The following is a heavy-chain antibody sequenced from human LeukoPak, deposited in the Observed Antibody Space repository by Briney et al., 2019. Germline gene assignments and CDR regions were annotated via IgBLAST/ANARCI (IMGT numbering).Heavy chain of an antibody. CDR1: GGSISRGVLY. V-gene: IGHV4-61*09. J-gene: IGHJ4*02. CDR2: IYTSGTT. Sequence: SETLSLTCTVSGGSISRGVLYWTWIRQPPGEGLEWFGQIYTSGTTNYNPSLKRRVTTSLDTSKNLFSLKLTSVTAADTAVYYCSREFHYWGQGTLVTVSS. CDR3: SREFHY.